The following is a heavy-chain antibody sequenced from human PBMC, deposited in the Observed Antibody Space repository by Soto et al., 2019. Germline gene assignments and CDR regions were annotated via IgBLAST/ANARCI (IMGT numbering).Heavy chain of an antibody. J-gene: IGHJ5*02. CDR3: ARDRLGASTIFGHLFDP. D-gene: IGHD3-3*01. CDR2: IKQDGSEK. V-gene: IGHV3-7*01. CDR1: GFTFSSYW. Sequence: PGGSLRLSCAASGFTFSSYWMSWVRQAPGKGLEWVANIKQDGSEKYYVDSVKGRFIISRDNAKNTLYLQMNSLRAEDTAVYYCARDRLGASTIFGHLFDPWGQGTLVTVSS.